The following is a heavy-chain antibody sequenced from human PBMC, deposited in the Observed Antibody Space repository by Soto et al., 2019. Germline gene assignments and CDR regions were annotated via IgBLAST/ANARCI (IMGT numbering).Heavy chain of an antibody. CDR2: ISGSGGST. CDR3: AKDLVAGSSWYRIDF. D-gene: IGHD6-13*01. J-gene: IGHJ4*02. CDR1: GFTFSSYA. V-gene: IGHV3-23*01. Sequence: GGSLRLSCAASGFTFSSYAMSWVRQAPGKGLEWVSAISGSGGSTYYADSVKGRFTISRDNSKNTLYLQMNSLRAEDTTVYYCAKDLVAGSSWYRIDFWGQGTLVTVSS.